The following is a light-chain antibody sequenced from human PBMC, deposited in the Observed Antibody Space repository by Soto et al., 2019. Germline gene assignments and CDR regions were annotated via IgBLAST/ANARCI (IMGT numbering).Light chain of an antibody. CDR1: QSISSF. J-gene: IGKJ1*01. V-gene: IGKV1-39*01. CDR2: SAA. Sequence: DIQMTQSPSSLSASVGDRVTITCRASQSISSFLNWYQREPGKAPKLLIYSAASLQSGVPSRFSGSGSGTDFTLTISSLQPEDFATYFCQQSYSNLGTFGQGTKVDIK. CDR3: QQSYSNLGT.